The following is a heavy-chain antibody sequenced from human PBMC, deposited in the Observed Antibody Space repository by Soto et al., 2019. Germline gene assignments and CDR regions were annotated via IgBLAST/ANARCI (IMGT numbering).Heavy chain of an antibody. CDR2: IYHGDSDT. CDR3: ASTLTYYYGSGSYPHAFDI. CDR1: GYSFTSYW. D-gene: IGHD3-10*01. J-gene: IGHJ3*02. Sequence: PGESLKISCKGSGYSFTSYWIGWVRQMPGKGLEWMGIIYHGDSDTRYSPSFQGQVTISADKSISTAYLQWSSLKASDTAMYYCASTLTYYYGSGSYPHAFDIWGQGTMVTVSS. V-gene: IGHV5-51*01.